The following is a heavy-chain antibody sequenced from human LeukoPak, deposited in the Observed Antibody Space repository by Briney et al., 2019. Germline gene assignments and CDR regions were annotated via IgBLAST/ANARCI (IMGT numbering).Heavy chain of an antibody. V-gene: IGHV3-7*01. CDR3: ARAVLGSGSD. CDR2: INQDGSEK. D-gene: IGHD3-10*01. Sequence: GGSLRLSCAASGFPFSSHWLSWFRQSPGKGLEWVAHINQDGSEKYYVDSVKGRFTISRDNAKNSLYLQMNSLRAEDTAVYYCARAVLGSGSDWGQGTLVTVSS. J-gene: IGHJ4*02. CDR1: GFPFSSHW.